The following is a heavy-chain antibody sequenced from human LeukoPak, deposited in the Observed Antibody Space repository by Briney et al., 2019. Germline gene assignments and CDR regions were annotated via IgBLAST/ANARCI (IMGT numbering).Heavy chain of an antibody. V-gene: IGHV3-48*01. J-gene: IGHJ4*02. Sequence: GGSLRLSCAASGFTFSSYSMNWVRQAPGKGLEWVSHITASGTAMFYADSVKGRFTISRDNAKNSLYLQMNSLRVEDTAVYYCASSGSYRFDYWGQGTLVTVSS. CDR1: GFTFSSYS. CDR3: ASSGSYRFDY. D-gene: IGHD1-26*01. CDR2: ITASGTAM.